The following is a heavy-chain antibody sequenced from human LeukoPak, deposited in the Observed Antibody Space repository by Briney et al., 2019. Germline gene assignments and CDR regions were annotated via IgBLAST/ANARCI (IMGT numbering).Heavy chain of an antibody. CDR3: ARDYKMSYFDY. D-gene: IGHD5-24*01. CDR1: GFTFSSYG. J-gene: IGHJ4*02. V-gene: IGHV3-33*08. CDR2: IWYDGSNK. Sequence: GGSLRLSCAASGFTFSSYGMHWVRQAPGKGLEWVAVIWYDGSNKYYAGSVKGRFTISRDNSKNTLYLQMNSLRAEDTAVYYCARDYKMSYFDYWGQGTLVTVSS.